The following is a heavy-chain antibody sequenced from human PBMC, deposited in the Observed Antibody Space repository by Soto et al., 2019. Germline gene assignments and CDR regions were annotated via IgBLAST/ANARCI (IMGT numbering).Heavy chain of an antibody. CDR3: AREGIAAAGTSTHYGMDV. Sequence: ASVKVSCKASGYTFTSHTMHWVRQAPGQGLEWMGWINPNSGGTNYAQKFQGWVTMTRDTSISTAYMELSRLRSDDTAVYYCAREGIAAAGTSTHYGMDVWGQGTTVTVSS. CDR2: INPNSGGT. D-gene: IGHD6-13*01. J-gene: IGHJ6*02. CDR1: GYTFTSHT. V-gene: IGHV1-2*04.